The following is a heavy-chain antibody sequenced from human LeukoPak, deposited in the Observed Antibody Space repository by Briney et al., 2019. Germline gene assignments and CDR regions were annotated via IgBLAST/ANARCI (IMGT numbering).Heavy chain of an antibody. V-gene: IGHV4-61*02. CDR1: GGSISSGTYF. J-gene: IGHJ1*01. CDR2: IYTSGST. CDR3: ASEVPASIDYFQH. Sequence: SETLSLTCTVSGGSISSGTYFWSWIRQPAGKGLEWIGRIYTSGSTNYNPSLKSRVTMSVVTSRNQFSLRLSSVTAADTAVYYCASEVPASIDYFQHWGQGTLVTVSS. D-gene: IGHD2-2*02.